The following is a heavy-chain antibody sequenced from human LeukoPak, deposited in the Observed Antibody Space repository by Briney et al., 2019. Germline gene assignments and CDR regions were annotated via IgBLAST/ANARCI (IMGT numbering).Heavy chain of an antibody. D-gene: IGHD3-3*01. CDR2: IDGSGDNR. CDR3: AKGWRYDFWSGYSYYFDY. CDR1: GFTFKNYA. J-gene: IGHJ4*02. Sequence: GGSLRLSCAASGFTFKNYAMSWVRQAPGKGLEWVSSIDGSGDNRYYADSVKGRFTISRDNSKNTLYLQMNSLRAEDTAVYYCAKGWRYDFWSGYSYYFDYWGQGTLVTVSS. V-gene: IGHV3-23*01.